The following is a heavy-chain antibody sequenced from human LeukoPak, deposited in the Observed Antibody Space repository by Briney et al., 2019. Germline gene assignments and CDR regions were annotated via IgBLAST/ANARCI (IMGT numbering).Heavy chain of an antibody. J-gene: IGHJ3*01. CDR3: ARVYINAFDL. CDR1: GYTFTSYD. CDR2: MNPNSGNT. Sequence: ASVKVSCKASGYTFTSYDIHWVRQATGQGLEWMGWMNPNSGNTGFLQKFQGRVTKTRDTSIRTAYMELSSLRSEDTAVYYCARVYINAFDLWGQGTMVTVSS. V-gene: IGHV1-8*01. D-gene: IGHD4-11*01.